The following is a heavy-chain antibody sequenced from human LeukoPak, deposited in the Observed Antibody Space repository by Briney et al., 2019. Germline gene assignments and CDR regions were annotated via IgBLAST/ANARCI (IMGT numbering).Heavy chain of an antibody. D-gene: IGHD5-12*01. CDR2: INSGGSSI. CDR3: AREGRVSGYVFHC. V-gene: IGHV3-74*03. J-gene: IGHJ4*02. CDR1: GFTFSSYW. Sequence: GGSLRLSCAASGFTFSSYWMHWVRQAPGKGLVWVSRINSGGSSITYADSVKGRFTISRDNAKNTLYLQMNSLRVEDTAVYYCAREGRVSGYVFHCWGQGTLVTVSS.